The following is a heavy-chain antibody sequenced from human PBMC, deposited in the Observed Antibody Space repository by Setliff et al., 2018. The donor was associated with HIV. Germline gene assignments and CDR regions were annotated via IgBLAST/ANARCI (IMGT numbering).Heavy chain of an antibody. CDR1: GGTFSSYA. CDR2: IIPIFGTA. V-gene: IGHV1-69*05. Sequence: VKVSCKASGGTFSSYAISWVRQAPGQGLEWMGGIIPIFGTANYAQKFQGRVTITTDESTSTAYMELSSLRSEDTAVYYCARDRNSSSWYVRYGMDVWGQGTTVTVSS. D-gene: IGHD6-13*01. CDR3: ARDRNSSSWYVRYGMDV. J-gene: IGHJ6*02.